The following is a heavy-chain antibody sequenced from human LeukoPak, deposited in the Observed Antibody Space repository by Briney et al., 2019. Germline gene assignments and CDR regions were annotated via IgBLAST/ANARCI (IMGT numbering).Heavy chain of an antibody. D-gene: IGHD1-26*01. J-gene: IGHJ3*02. CDR2: ISSSRGTI. CDR3: ACGGSYYNEAFDI. CDR1: GFTFRSYS. V-gene: IGHV3-48*01. Sequence: GGSVTLLCAGSGFTFRSYSMHWLRQAPGKGREGVSYISSSRGTIYYADSAKGRFTISRENAKNSPYLQMNRLRAEDTAVYYFACGGSYYNEAFDIWGQGTMVTVSS.